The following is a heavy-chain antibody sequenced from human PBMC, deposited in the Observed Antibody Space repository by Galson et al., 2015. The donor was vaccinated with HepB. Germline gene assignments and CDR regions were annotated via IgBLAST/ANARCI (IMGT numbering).Heavy chain of an antibody. D-gene: IGHD3-10*01. CDR3: ARHITKDSDYMDV. CDR1: GASIYSSRNF. V-gene: IGHV4-39*01. J-gene: IGHJ6*03. Sequence: SETLSLTCTVSGASIYSSRNFWAWIRQPPGKELEWIGSIYCSGSTNYSPSLQSRATIFLDTSKNQFSLKLRSVTAADTAVYYCARHITKDSDYMDVWGKGTTVTVSS. CDR2: IYCSGST.